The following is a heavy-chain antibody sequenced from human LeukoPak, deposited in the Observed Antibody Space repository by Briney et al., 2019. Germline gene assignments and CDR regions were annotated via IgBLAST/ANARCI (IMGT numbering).Heavy chain of an antibody. D-gene: IGHD3-3*01. Sequence: ASVKVSCKASGYTLTSYGINWVRQAPGQGLEWMGWISPYNGNTNYAQNFQGRVTMTTDISTSTAYMELRSLRSDDTAVYYCARVGTIFGVVIIPGDWFDPWGQGTLVTVSS. J-gene: IGHJ5*02. CDR2: ISPYNGNT. CDR3: ARVGTIFGVVIIPGDWFDP. V-gene: IGHV1-18*01. CDR1: GYTLTSYG.